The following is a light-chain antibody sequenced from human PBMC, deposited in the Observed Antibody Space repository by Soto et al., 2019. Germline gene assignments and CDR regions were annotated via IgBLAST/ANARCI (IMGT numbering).Light chain of an antibody. CDR1: SSYVGVYKY. J-gene: IGLJ1*01. V-gene: IGLV2-14*01. CDR2: EVS. Sequence: QCVLTHPASVSGSRGHWITITGTETSSYVGVYKYHCWYQQHPGKAPNLMIYEVSNRPSGVSNRFSGYKSGNTASLTLSGLRTEDEADYSCSSYTMSSTLYVFGTGTKVTVL. CDR3: SSYTMSSTLYV.